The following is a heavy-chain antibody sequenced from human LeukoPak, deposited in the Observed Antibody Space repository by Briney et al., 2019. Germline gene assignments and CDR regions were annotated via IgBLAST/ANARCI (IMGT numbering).Heavy chain of an antibody. D-gene: IGHD3-22*01. CDR1: GFTVSSNY. CDR2: TSTGGRTV. V-gene: IGHV3-48*02. CDR3: ARGYYYDSSGYYYEGDY. Sequence: GGSLRLSCAASGFTVSSNYMSWVRQAPGKGLEWLSYTSTGGRTVKYADSVKGRFTISRDNAKNSLYLQMSSLRDEDTAVYYCARGYYYDSSGYYYEGDYWGQGTLVTVSS. J-gene: IGHJ4*02.